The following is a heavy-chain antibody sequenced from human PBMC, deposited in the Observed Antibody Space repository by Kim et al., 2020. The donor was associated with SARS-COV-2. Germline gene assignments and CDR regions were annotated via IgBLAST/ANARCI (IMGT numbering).Heavy chain of an antibody. J-gene: IGHJ4*02. CDR1: GGSISGYY. V-gene: IGHV4-59*01. Sequence: SETLSITCTVSGGSISGYYWSWVRQPPGRGLEWIGYIYYSGNTHYNPSLKSRVTILVDTSKNQVSLNMSSVTAADTAVYYCARAAGGGDYFDYWGRGTLVTVSS. CDR3: ARAAGGGDYFDY. CDR2: IYYSGNT. D-gene: IGHD2-21*01.